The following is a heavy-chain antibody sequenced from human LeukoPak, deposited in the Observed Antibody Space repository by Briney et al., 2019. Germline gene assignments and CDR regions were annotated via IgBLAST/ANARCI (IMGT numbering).Heavy chain of an antibody. D-gene: IGHD5-12*01. CDR3: ASGYDSYYFDY. J-gene: IGHJ4*02. Sequence: PGGSLRLSCAASGFTFSSYEMNWVRQAPGKGLEWVSYISSSSSYIYYADSVKGRFTISRDNAKNSLYLQMNSLRAEDTAVYYCASGYDSYYFDYWGQGTLVTVSS. CDR1: GFTFSSYE. V-gene: IGHV3-21*05. CDR2: ISSSSSYI.